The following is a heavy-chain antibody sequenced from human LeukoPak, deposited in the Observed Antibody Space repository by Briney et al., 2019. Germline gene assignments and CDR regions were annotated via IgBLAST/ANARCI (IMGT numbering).Heavy chain of an antibody. Sequence: SETLSLTCSVSGGSISGFYWSWIRQPPGKGLEWIGEINHSGSTNYNPSLRSRVTISLDTSKNLFSLNLSSVTAADTAVYYCARVDGSCSGGSCPSGNWFDPWGQGTLVTVSS. D-gene: IGHD2-15*01. CDR2: INHSGST. J-gene: IGHJ5*02. V-gene: IGHV4-34*01. CDR3: ARVDGSCSGGSCPSGNWFDP. CDR1: GGSISGFY.